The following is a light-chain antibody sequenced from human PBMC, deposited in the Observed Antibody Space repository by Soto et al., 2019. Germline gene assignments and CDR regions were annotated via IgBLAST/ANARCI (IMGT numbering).Light chain of an antibody. Sequence: EIVLTQSPGTLSLSPGEGGTLSCRASQSISSSYLAWYQQKPGQSPRLLIYAASSLQSGVPSRFSGSGSGTDFALTISSLQPEDFATYYCQQTYNTPWTFGQGTKVEIE. CDR2: AAS. CDR1: QSISSSY. J-gene: IGKJ1*01. V-gene: IGKV3-20*01. CDR3: QQTYNTPWT.